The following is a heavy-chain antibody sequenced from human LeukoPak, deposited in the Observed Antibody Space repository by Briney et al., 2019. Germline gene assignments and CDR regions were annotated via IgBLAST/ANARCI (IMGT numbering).Heavy chain of an antibody. CDR1: GFTFSSYS. V-gene: IGHV3-23*01. D-gene: IGHD6-6*01. J-gene: IGHJ4*02. CDR3: AKKFLYSSSSGPDY. Sequence: PGGSLRLSCAASGFTFSSYSMNWVRQAPGKGLEWVSSISGSGGSTYYADSVKGRFTISRDNSKNTLYLQMNSLRAEDTAVYYCAKKFLYSSSSGPDYWGQGTLVTVSS. CDR2: ISGSGGST.